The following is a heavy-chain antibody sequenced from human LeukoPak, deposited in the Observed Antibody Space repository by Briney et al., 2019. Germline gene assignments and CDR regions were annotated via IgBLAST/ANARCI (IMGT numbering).Heavy chain of an antibody. D-gene: IGHD3-9*01. CDR3: ARAPYDILTGYSPYYFDS. CDR1: DFTFSSYG. V-gene: IGHV3-21*06. Sequence: GGSLRLSCAASDFTFSSYGMHWVRQAPGKGLEWVSSISSSSSHIYYADSVKGRFTISRDNAKNSVYLQMNSLRAEDTAVYYCARAPYDILTGYSPYYFDSWGQGTLVSVSS. CDR2: ISSSSSHI. J-gene: IGHJ4*02.